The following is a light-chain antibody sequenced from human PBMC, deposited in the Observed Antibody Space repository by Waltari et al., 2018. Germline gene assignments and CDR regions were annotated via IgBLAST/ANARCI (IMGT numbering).Light chain of an antibody. V-gene: IGKV3-15*01. J-gene: IGKJ2*01. CDR3: QQYDVWPYT. CDR2: RAS. Sequence: EIVVTQSPAALSVSPGERVTLSCRASQSVRSNLAWYQQNPGQAPRLLIYRASTRATGIPARFSGYGSGAESTLTISSLQSEDFAIYYCQQYDVWPYTFGQGTKLDIK. CDR1: QSVRSN.